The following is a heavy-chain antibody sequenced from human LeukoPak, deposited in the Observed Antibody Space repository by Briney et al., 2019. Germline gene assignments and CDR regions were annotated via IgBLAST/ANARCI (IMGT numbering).Heavy chain of an antibody. CDR3: AKDQRGGDYLGRDPFDS. Sequence: GGCLRLSCAASGFTFSNYAMHWVRQAPGKGLEWVSFIRYNGNDKYYADSVKGRFTISRENSKNTLYLQMNSLRAEDTAVYYCAKDQRGGDYLGRDPFDSWGQGTMVTVSS. D-gene: IGHD4-17*01. V-gene: IGHV3-30*02. J-gene: IGHJ3*02. CDR1: GFTFSNYA. CDR2: IRYNGNDK.